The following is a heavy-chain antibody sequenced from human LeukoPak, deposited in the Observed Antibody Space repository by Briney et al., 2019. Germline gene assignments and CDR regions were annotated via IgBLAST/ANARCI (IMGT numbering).Heavy chain of an antibody. CDR1: GFTFSSYA. D-gene: IGHD7-27*01. V-gene: IGHV3-7*01. CDR2: IREDGSEI. Sequence: GGSLRLSCAASGFTFSSYAMSWVRQAPGKGLEWVANIREDGSEIYYLDSVKGRFTSFRDNAKNSLYLQMNGLRAEDTAVYYCARHWAHLDYWGQGTLVTVSS. J-gene: IGHJ4*02. CDR3: ARHWAHLDY.